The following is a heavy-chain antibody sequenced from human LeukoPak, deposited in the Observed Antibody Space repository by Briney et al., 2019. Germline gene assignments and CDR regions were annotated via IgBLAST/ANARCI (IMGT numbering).Heavy chain of an antibody. CDR3: WRGGGGEMVTMQFRY. Sequence: GRSLRLSCAASGFTFDDYGMSWVRQAPGKGLGWVSGINWNGGSTGYADSVKGRFTISRDNAKNSLYLQMNSLRAEDTALYYCWRGGGGEMVTMQFRYWGQGTLVTVSS. J-gene: IGHJ4*02. D-gene: IGHD5-24*01. CDR1: GFTFDDYG. V-gene: IGHV3-20*04. CDR2: INWNGGST.